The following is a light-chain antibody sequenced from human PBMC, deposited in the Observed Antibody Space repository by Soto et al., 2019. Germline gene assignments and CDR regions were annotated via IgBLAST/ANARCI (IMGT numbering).Light chain of an antibody. J-gene: IGLJ1*01. V-gene: IGLV1-40*01. CDR1: SSNIGAGYD. Sequence: QSVLTQPPSVSGAPGQRVTISCTGSSSNIGAGYDVHWYQQLPGTAPKLLIYGNSNRPSGVPDRFSGSKSGTSASLAITGLHAEDEADYYCQSYDSSLSVFYVFGTGTKVTVL. CDR3: QSYDSSLSVFYV. CDR2: GNS.